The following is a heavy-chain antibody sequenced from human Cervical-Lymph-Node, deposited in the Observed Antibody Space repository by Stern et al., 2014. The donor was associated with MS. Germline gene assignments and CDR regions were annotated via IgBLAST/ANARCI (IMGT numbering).Heavy chain of an antibody. Sequence: QVQLVESGPEVKKPGASVRVPCKASGYTFTMFGLRWVRQAPGQDLALMGWISPSPANTNVAEKFQGRVTLTTDTSTDTADMELRNLKSDDTAVYYCARVDYYESSGFFMYWGQGTLVTVSS. V-gene: IGHV1-18*01. CDR2: ISPSPANT. CDR1: GYTFTMFG. D-gene: IGHD3-22*01. CDR3: ARVDYYESSGFFMY. J-gene: IGHJ4*02.